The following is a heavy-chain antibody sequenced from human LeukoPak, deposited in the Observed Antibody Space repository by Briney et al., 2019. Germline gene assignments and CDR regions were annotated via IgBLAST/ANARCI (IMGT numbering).Heavy chain of an antibody. J-gene: IGHJ4*02. CDR1: GFTFSSYG. D-gene: IGHD5-18*01. V-gene: IGHV3-30*18. Sequence: SGGSLRLSCAASGFTFSSYGMHWVRQAPGKGLEWVAVISYDGSNKYYADSVKGRFTISRDNSKNTLYLQMNSLRAEDTAAYYCAKDRDQLWLHQDFDYWGQGTLVTVSS. CDR2: ISYDGSNK. CDR3: AKDRDQLWLHQDFDY.